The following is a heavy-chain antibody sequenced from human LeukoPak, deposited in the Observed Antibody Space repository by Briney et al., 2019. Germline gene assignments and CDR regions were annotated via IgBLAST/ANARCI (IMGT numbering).Heavy chain of an antibody. Sequence: GGSLRLSCAASGFTFSTYWMSWVRQAPGKGLEWVANIKQDGSEKYYVDSVEGRFTISRDNAKNSLYLQMNSLRVEDTAVYYCARFAVVTAGDFWGPGALVAVSS. CDR3: ARFAVVTAGDF. CDR1: GFTFSTYW. CDR2: IKQDGSEK. J-gene: IGHJ4*02. D-gene: IGHD2-21*02. V-gene: IGHV3-7*01.